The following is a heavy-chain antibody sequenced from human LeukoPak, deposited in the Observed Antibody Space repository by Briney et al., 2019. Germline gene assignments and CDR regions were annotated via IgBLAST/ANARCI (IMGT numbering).Heavy chain of an antibody. CDR3: AKESARAFQH. V-gene: IGHV3-30*18. Sequence: GGSLRLSCAASGFTVSNYGMHWVRQAPGKGLEWVAVISYDGNNKYYADSAKGRFTISRDNSKNTLYLQMNSLRAEDTAVYYCAKESARAFQHWGQGTLVTVSS. J-gene: IGHJ1*01. CDR2: ISYDGNNK. CDR1: GFTVSNYG.